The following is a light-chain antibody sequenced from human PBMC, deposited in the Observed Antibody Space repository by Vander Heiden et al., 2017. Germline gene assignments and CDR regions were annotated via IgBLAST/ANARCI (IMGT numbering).Light chain of an antibody. CDR1: QGISSY. V-gene: IGKV1-8*01. Sequence: AIRMTQSPSSFSASTGDRVTITCRASQGISSYLAWYQQKPGKAPKLLIYAASTLQSGVPSRFSGSGSGTDFTLTISCLQSEDFATYYCQQDDSSPIPFGHGTKVDIK. J-gene: IGKJ3*01. CDR2: AAS. CDR3: QQDDSSPIP.